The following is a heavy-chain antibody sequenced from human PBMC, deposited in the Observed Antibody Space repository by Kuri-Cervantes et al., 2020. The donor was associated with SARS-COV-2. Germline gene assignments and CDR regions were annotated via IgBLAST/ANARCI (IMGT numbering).Heavy chain of an antibody. V-gene: IGHV3-30-3*01. D-gene: IGHD6-13*01. CDR2: ISYDGSNK. Sequence: LSLTCAASGFTFSSYAMHWVRQAPGKGLEWVAVISYDGSNKYYADPVKGRFTIPRDNSKNTLYLQMNSLRAEDTAVYYCARAAPPGIAAAGVDWYFDYWGQGTLVTVSS. J-gene: IGHJ4*02. CDR3: ARAAPPGIAAAGVDWYFDY. CDR1: GFTFSSYA.